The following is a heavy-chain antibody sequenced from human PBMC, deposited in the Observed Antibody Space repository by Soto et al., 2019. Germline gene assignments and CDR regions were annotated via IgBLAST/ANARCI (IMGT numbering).Heavy chain of an antibody. V-gene: IGHV1-69*01. Sequence: QVQLVQSGAEVKKPGSSVKVSCKASGGTFSSYAISWVRQAPGQGLEWMGGIIPIFGTANYAQKFQGRVTITADESTSTAYMELSSLRSDDTAVYYCARLRYPGVAAAGTSCLDPLFKGTMVTVSS. CDR1: GGTFSSYA. D-gene: IGHD6-13*01. CDR3: ARLRYPGVAAAGTSCLDP. CDR2: IIPIFGTA. J-gene: IGHJ5*02.